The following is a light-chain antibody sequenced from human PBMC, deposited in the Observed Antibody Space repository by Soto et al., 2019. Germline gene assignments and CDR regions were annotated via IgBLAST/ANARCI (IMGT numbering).Light chain of an antibody. CDR3: NAQADNGKHV. Sequence: QSALTQPPSASGSPGQSVTISCTGNSNDVGHSSFISWYQQHPGTGPKLIIYEVSKRPSGVPDRFSGSKSGNTASLSVSGLQDEDEADYFCNAQADNGKHVFGTGTKLPVL. J-gene: IGLJ1*01. CDR2: EVS. V-gene: IGLV2-8*01. CDR1: SNDVGHSSF.